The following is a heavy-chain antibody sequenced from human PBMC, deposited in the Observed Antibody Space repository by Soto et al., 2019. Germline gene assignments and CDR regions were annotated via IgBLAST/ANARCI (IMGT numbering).Heavy chain of an antibody. CDR2: ISVSGNII. CDR3: VRDTMRASAAASLDY. V-gene: IGHV3-48*03. Sequence: RLSCAASGFTFSTYEFNWVRQAPGRGLEWISYISVSGNIIKYAESVKGRFTIPRDNAENSLHLHMSNLRVDDTALYFCVRDTMRASAAASLDYWGQGTQVTVSS. D-gene: IGHD2-2*01. J-gene: IGHJ4*02. CDR1: GFTFSTYE.